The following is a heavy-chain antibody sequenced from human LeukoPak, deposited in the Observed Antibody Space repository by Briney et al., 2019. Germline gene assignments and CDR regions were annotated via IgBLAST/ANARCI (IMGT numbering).Heavy chain of an antibody. Sequence: SVKLSCKASGGTVSSYAISWVRQAPGHGLEWMGGIIPIFGTANYAQKFQGRVTITADESTSTAYMELSSLRSEDTAVYYCARAGYQLLSNDAFDIWGQGTMVTVSS. D-gene: IGHD2-2*01. J-gene: IGHJ3*02. CDR1: GGTVSSYA. V-gene: IGHV1-69*01. CDR2: IIPIFGTA. CDR3: ARAGYQLLSNDAFDI.